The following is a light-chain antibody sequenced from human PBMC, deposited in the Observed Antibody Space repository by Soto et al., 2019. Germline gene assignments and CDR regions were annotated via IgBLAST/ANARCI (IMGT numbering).Light chain of an antibody. CDR1: QSVTSGY. CDR2: GAS. Sequence: EIVLTQSPGTLSLSPGERATLSCRASQSVTSGYLGWYQQKPGQAPRLLIYGASSRATGISDRFSGSGTGTDFSLTISRLEPEDFAVYYCQQYATSPPMYTCGQGTKVEIK. J-gene: IGKJ2*01. CDR3: QQYATSPPMYT. V-gene: IGKV3-20*01.